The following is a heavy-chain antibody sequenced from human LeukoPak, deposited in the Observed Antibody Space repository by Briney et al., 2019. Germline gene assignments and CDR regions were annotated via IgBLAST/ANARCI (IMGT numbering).Heavy chain of an antibody. CDR1: GFTFSSYS. CDR2: ISSSSSYI. CDR3: ARDIVVVPAAAGGAFDI. D-gene: IGHD2-2*01. V-gene: IGHV3-21*01. Sequence: GGSLRLSCAASGFTFSSYSMNWVRQAPGKGLEWVSSISSSSSYIYYADSVKGRFTISRDNAKNSLYLQMNSLRAEDTAVYYCARDIVVVPAAAGGAFDIWGQGTMDTVSS. J-gene: IGHJ3*02.